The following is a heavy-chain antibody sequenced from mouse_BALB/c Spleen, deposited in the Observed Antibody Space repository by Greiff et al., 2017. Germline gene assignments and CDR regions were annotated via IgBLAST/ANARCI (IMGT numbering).Heavy chain of an antibody. Sequence: EVKLMESGGGLVKPGGSLKLSCAASGFTFSSYTMSWVRQTPEKRLEWVATISSGGGNTYYPDSVKGRFTISRDNAKNNLYLQMSSLRSEDTALYYCARYPRAMDYWGQGTSVTVSS. J-gene: IGHJ4*01. CDR3: ARYPRAMDY. V-gene: IGHV5-9*03. CDR1: GFTFSSYT. CDR2: ISSGGGNT.